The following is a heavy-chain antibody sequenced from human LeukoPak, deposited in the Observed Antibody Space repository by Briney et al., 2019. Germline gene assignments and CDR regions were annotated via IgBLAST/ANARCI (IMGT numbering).Heavy chain of an antibody. V-gene: IGHV4-30-4*07. CDR2: TYYSESS. CDR3: ARVVGPTHFDY. Sequence: PSETLSLTCAVSGDSFSSGGYSWSWIRQPPGKGLEWIGYTYYSESSYYNPSLKSRVSISVDTSKNQFSLKLSSVTAADTAVYYCARVVGPTHFDYWGQGTLVTVSS. D-gene: IGHD3/OR15-3a*01. CDR1: GDSFSSGGYS. J-gene: IGHJ4*02.